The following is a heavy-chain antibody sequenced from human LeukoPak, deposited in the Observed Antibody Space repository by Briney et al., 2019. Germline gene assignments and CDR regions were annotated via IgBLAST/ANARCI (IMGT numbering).Heavy chain of an antibody. D-gene: IGHD5-12*01. J-gene: IGHJ4*02. CDR1: GFTFSSYA. CDR2: ISSYDGSNK. Sequence: GRSLRLSCAASGFTFSSYAMHWVRQAPGKGLEWVAVISSYDGSNKYYADAVKGRFTISRDNSKNTLYLQMSSLRAEDTGVYYCASVGGYDPLFDYWGQGTLVTVSS. V-gene: IGHV3-30-3*01. CDR3: ASVGGYDPLFDY.